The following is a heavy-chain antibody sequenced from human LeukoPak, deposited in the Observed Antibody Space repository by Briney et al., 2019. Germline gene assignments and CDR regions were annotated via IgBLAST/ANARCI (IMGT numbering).Heavy chain of an antibody. CDR1: GFTFSNAW. CDR2: IKSKTDGGTT. Sequence: PGGSLRLSCAASGFTFSNAWMSWVRQAPGKGLEWVGRIKSKTDGGTTDYAAPVKGRFTISRDDSKNTLYLQMNSLKTEDTAVYYCTTESNYDFWSPDIWGQGTMVTVSS. J-gene: IGHJ3*02. CDR3: TTESNYDFWSPDI. D-gene: IGHD3-3*01. V-gene: IGHV3-15*01.